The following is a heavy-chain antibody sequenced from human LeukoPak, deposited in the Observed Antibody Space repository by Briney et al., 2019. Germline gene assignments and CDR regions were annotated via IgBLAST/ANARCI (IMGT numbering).Heavy chain of an antibody. Sequence: PGGSLRLSCAASGFTFSSYWMHWVRPAPGKGRVWVSRIHRDGSSTSYADSVRGRFTISRDDAKSTLYLQMNSLRAEDTAVYYCARSGWPYYFDYWGQGTLVTVSS. CDR2: IHRDGSST. CDR1: GFTFSSYW. CDR3: ARSGWPYYFDY. V-gene: IGHV3-74*01. D-gene: IGHD3-22*01. J-gene: IGHJ4*02.